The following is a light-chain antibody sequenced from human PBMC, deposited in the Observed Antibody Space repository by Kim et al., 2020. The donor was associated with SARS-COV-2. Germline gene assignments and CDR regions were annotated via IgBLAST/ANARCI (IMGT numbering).Light chain of an antibody. Sequence: SPGERATLSCRASQSVSSSYIAWYQQKPGQAPRLLIFGASNRATDIPDRFRGSGSGTDFTLIITRLEPEDFAVYYCQQYDRSPLTFGGGTKVDIK. CDR2: GAS. V-gene: IGKV3-20*01. J-gene: IGKJ4*01. CDR3: QQYDRSPLT. CDR1: QSVSSSY.